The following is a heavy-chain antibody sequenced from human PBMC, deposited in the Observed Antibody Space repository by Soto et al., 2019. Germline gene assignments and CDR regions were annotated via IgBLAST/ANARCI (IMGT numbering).Heavy chain of an antibody. V-gene: IGHV3-23*01. CDR1: GFSFSSYA. Sequence: GGSLRLSCEASGFSFSSYAMIWVRQAPGKGLEWVSVISGSGGSSYFADSVKGRFTISRDNSKNTLYLEMSSLRAEDTAIYFCAKGSIEYSASIDYWGQGTLVTVSS. J-gene: IGHJ4*02. CDR2: ISGSGGSS. D-gene: IGHD4-4*01. CDR3: AKGSIEYSASIDY.